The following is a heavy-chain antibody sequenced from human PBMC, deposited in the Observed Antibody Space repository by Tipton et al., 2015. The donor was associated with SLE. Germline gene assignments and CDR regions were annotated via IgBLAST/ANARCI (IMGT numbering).Heavy chain of an antibody. CDR1: EFTFSTYW. V-gene: IGHV3-74*01. Sequence: SLRLSCAASEFTFSTYWMHWVRQAPGKGLVWVSHINRGGSGTSYADSVKGRFTISRDNAKNTLYLQVNNLRADDTAVYYCARQSSNYDYWSFDLWGRGTLVTVSS. CDR3: ARQSSNYDYWSFDL. D-gene: IGHD3-3*01. J-gene: IGHJ2*01. CDR2: INRGGSGT.